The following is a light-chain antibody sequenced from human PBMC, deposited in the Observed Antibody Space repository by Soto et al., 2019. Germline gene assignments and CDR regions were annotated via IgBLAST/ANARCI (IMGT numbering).Light chain of an antibody. CDR3: QHYKSYSEA. CDR2: KVS. Sequence: DIQMTQSPSTLSGSVGDRVTITCRASQTISSWLAWYQQKPGKAPRLLIYKVSTLNTGVPSRFSGSGSGTEFTLTISSLQADDFATYYCQHYKSYSEAFGQGTKVDI. CDR1: QTISSW. J-gene: IGKJ1*01. V-gene: IGKV1-5*03.